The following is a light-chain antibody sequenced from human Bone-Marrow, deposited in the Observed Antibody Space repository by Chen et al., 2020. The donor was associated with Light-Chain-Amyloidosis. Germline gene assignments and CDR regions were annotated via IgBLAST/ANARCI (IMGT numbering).Light chain of an antibody. Sequence: QSALTQPASVSGSPGQSITISCSGTSTDIGGYNYVSWYQQHPGQAPKLVIYEVSNRPSGVSVRFSGSKSGHTASLTISGLKAEDEAEYFCSAYTSNDWVFGAGTTVTVL. CDR1: STDIGGYNY. CDR3: SAYTSNDWV. V-gene: IGLV2-14*01. CDR2: EVS. J-gene: IGLJ3*02.